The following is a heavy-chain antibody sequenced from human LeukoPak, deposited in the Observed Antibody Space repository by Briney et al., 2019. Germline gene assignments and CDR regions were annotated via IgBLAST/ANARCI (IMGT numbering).Heavy chain of an antibody. Sequence: GGSLRLSCAASGFTFSSYSMNWVRQAPGKGLEWVSSISSSSSYIYYADSVKGRFTISRDNAKNSLYLQMNSLRAEDTAVYYCARSPTRLRGSYPFDYWGQGTLVTVSS. CDR1: GFTFSSYS. CDR2: ISSSSSYI. CDR3: ARSPTRLRGSYPFDY. J-gene: IGHJ4*02. D-gene: IGHD1-26*01. V-gene: IGHV3-21*01.